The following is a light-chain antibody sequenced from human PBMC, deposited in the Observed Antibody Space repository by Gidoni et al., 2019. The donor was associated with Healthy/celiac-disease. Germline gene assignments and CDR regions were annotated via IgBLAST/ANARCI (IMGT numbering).Light chain of an antibody. V-gene: IGKV1-9*01. CDR2: AAS. Sequence: DIQLTQSPSSLSASVGERATITCRASQGISSYLAWYQQKPGKAPKLLIYAASTLQSGVPSRFIGSGSGTEFTLTISSLQPEDFATDYCQQLNSYPSTFGPXTKVDIK. CDR3: QQLNSYPST. CDR1: QGISSY. J-gene: IGKJ3*01.